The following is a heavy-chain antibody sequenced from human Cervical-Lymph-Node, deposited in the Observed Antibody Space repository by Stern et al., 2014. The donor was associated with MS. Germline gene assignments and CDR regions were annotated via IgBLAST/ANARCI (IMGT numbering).Heavy chain of an antibody. CDR2: ISSSSSYI. Sequence: VQLVESGGGLVKPVGSLRLSCAASGFTFSSYSMNWVRQAPGKGLEWVSSISSSSSYIYYADSVKGRFTISRDNAKNSLYLQMNSLRAEDTAVYYCASALSGGWLLDYWGQGTLVTVSS. CDR3: ASALSGGWLLDY. V-gene: IGHV3-21*01. J-gene: IGHJ4*02. D-gene: IGHD5-12*01. CDR1: GFTFSSYS.